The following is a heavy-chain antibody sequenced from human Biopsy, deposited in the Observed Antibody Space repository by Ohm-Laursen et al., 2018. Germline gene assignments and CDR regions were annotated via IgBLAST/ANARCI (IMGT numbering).Heavy chain of an antibody. V-gene: IGHV3-33*01. CDR3: ARDRYYGSANYFGYYNMDV. J-gene: IGHJ6*02. CDR1: GFTFSSYG. Sequence: SLRLSCSASGFTFSSYGMHWVRQVPGKGLEWVAVIWYDGSNKYYADSVKGRFTISRDNSKNTLFLQMNNLRAEDTAVYYCARDRYYGSANYFGYYNMDVWGQGTTVTVSS. CDR2: IWYDGSNK. D-gene: IGHD3-10*01.